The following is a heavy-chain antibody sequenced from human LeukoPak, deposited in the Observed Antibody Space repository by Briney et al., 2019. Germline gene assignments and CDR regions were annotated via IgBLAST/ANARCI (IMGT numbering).Heavy chain of an antibody. J-gene: IGHJ4*02. CDR1: GFTFSSYA. CDR3: AKEETYSSSWYALYYFDY. D-gene: IGHD6-13*01. V-gene: IGHV3-23*01. CDR2: ISGSGGDT. Sequence: PGGSLRLSCAASGFTFSSYAMSWVRQAPGKGLEWVSAISGSGGDTFYADSVKGRFTISRDNSKNTLYLQVNSLRAEDTAVYYCAKEETYSSSWYALYYFDYWGQGTLVTVSS.